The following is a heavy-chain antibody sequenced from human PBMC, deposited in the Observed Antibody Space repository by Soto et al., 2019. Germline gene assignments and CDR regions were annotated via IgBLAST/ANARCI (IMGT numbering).Heavy chain of an antibody. V-gene: IGHV3-23*01. CDR3: ARRQAYCSGGGCIPPSHSYFDY. J-gene: IGHJ4*02. CDR2: ISGSGGST. CDR1: GITLSSYA. Sequence: GGSLRLSCAVSGITLSSYAMNWVRQAPGKGLEWVSGISGSGGSTYYADPVKGRFTISRDNAKNTLYLQMNSLRDEDTAVYFCARRQAYCSGGGCIPPSHSYFDYWGQGVLVTGSS. D-gene: IGHD2-8*02.